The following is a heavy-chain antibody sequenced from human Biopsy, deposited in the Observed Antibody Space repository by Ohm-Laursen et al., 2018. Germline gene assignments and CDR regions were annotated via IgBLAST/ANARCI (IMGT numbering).Heavy chain of an antibody. V-gene: IGHV3-11*01. CDR1: GFSFSDYH. CDR2: ISGGGTI. CDR3: ARDTRWSPYSMDV. Sequence: SLRLSCTASGFSFSDYHMRRIRQAPGRGLEWVSDISGGGTIYYGDSMKGRVTISRDNAKNSLYLQMHGLRAEDTAVYYCARDTRWSPYSMDVWGQGTTVTVSS. J-gene: IGHJ6*02. D-gene: IGHD4-23*01.